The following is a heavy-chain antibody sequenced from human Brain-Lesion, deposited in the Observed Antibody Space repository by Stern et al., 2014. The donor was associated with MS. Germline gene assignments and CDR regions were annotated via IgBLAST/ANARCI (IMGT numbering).Heavy chain of an antibody. V-gene: IGHV4-30-4*01. CDR2: IYYSGTT. D-gene: IGHD1-1*01. J-gene: IGHJ3*02. Sequence: VQLVESGPGLVKPSQTLSLACAVSGASVGGGDWYWSWIRQPPGKGLEGPGYIYYSGTTYYKPSLKSRLIISLDTSKNQFSLNLTSVTAADTAVYYCAGAIGKYELLESFDMWGQGTMVTVSS. CDR1: GASVGGGDWY. CDR3: AGAIGKYELLESFDM.